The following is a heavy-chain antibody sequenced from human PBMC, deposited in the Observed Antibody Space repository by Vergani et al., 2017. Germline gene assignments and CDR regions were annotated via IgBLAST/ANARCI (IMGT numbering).Heavy chain of an antibody. CDR3: ARARIGLQDAFDI. Sequence: EVQLVESGGGLIQPGGSLRLSCAASGFTVSSNYMSWVRQAPGKGLEWVSVIYSGGSTYYADSVKGRFTISRDNSKNTLYLQMNSLRAEDTVVYYCARARIGLQDAFDIWGQGTMVTVSS. CDR2: IYSGGST. J-gene: IGHJ3*02. V-gene: IGHV3-53*01. D-gene: IGHD3-16*01. CDR1: GFTVSSNY.